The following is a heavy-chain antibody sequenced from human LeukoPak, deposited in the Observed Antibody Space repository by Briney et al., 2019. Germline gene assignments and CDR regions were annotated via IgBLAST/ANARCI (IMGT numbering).Heavy chain of an antibody. J-gene: IGHJ5*02. CDR3: ARQGRITLVRGVAPGLNWFDP. V-gene: IGHV4-59*08. D-gene: IGHD3-10*01. Sequence: SSETLSLTCTVSGGSISSYYWSWIRQPPGKGLEWIGYIYYSGSTNYNPSLKSRVTISVDTSKNQFSLKLSSVTAADTAVYYCARQGRITLVRGVAPGLNWFDPWGQGTLVTVSS. CDR1: GGSISSYY. CDR2: IYYSGST.